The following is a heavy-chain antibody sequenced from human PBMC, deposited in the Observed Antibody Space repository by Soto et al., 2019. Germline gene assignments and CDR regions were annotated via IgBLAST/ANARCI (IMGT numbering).Heavy chain of an antibody. V-gene: IGHV3-49*04. J-gene: IGHJ6*02. CDR2: IRSKAYGGTT. D-gene: IGHD3-10*01. Sequence: GGSLRLSCTASGFTFGDYAMSWVRQAPGKGLEWVGFIRSKAYGGTTEYAASVKGRFTISRDDSKSIAYLQMNNLKTEDTAVYYCTRFSDYYYGMDVWGQGTTVTVSS. CDR3: TRFSDYYYGMDV. CDR1: GFTFGDYA.